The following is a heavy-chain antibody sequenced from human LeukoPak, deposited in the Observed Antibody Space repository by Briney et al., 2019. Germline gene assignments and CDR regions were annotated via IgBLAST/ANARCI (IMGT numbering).Heavy chain of an antibody. D-gene: IGHD6-13*01. CDR1: GFTFSSYS. Sequence: GGSLRLSCAASGFTFSSYSMNWVRQAPGKGLEWVSAISGSGGSTYYADSVKGRFTISRDNSKNTLYLQMNSLRAEDTAVYYCAKDHEWAAAAATWIGYYFDYWGQGTLVTVSS. J-gene: IGHJ4*02. CDR3: AKDHEWAAAAATWIGYYFDY. CDR2: ISGSGGST. V-gene: IGHV3-23*01.